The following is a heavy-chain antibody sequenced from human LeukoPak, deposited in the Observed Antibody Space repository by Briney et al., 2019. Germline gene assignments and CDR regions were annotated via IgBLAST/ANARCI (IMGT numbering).Heavy chain of an antibody. V-gene: IGHV3-48*01. J-gene: IGHJ4*02. CDR2: ISIGSSTI. CDR1: GFTFSDYG. Sequence: PGGSLRLSCTASGFTFSDYGMDWVRQSPGKGLEWISYISIGSSTIYYADSVRGRLTISRDNSKNTLYLQMNSLRAEDTAVYYCARAGRADGDYHYFDYWGQGTLVTVSS. CDR3: ARAGRADGDYHYFDY. D-gene: IGHD4-17*01.